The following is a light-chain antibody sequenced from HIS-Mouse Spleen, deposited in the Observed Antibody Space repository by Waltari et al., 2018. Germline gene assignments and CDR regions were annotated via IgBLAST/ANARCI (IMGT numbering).Light chain of an antibody. Sequence: QSALTQPPSASGSPGQSVTISCTGTSSDVGGSTYVSWYQQHPGKAPKLMIYEVSKRPSGVPDRFSGSKSGNTASLTVSGLQAEDEADYYCSSYAGSNNLVFGGGTKLTVL. CDR2: EVS. J-gene: IGLJ2*01. CDR3: SSYAGSNNLV. V-gene: IGLV2-8*01. CDR1: SSDVGGSTY.